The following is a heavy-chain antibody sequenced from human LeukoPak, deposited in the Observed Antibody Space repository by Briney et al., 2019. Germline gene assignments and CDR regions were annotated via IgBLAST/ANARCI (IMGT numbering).Heavy chain of an antibody. CDR1: GGSISSYY. D-gene: IGHD2-15*01. Sequence: SETLSLTCTVSGGSISSYYWSWIRQPPGKGLEWIGYIYYSGSTNYNPSLKSRVTISVETSKNQFSLKLSSVTAADTAVYYCARAQYCSGGSCYADDAFDIWGQGTMVTVSS. J-gene: IGHJ3*02. CDR2: IYYSGST. V-gene: IGHV4-59*01. CDR3: ARAQYCSGGSCYADDAFDI.